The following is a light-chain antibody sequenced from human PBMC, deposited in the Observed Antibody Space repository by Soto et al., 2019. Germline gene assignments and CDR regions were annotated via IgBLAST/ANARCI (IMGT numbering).Light chain of an antibody. CDR2: AAS. CDR3: HQSYNTPSIT. CDR1: QSITSH. V-gene: IGKV1-39*01. J-gene: IGKJ5*01. Sequence: DIQMAQSTSSLSASVGDRVTITCRASQSITSHLHWYQQKLGKAPKLLIYAASNLQSGVPSRFSGSGSGTHFTLTISSLQPEDFAIYYCHQSYNTPSITFGQGTRLEIK.